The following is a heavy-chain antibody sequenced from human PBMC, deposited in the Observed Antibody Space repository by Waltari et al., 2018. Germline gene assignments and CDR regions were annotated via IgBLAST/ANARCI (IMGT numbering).Heavy chain of an antibody. D-gene: IGHD6-6*01. CDR3: ARVRIAARVVDY. J-gene: IGHJ4*02. Sequence: QVQLVESGGGVVQPGGSLRLSCAASGFSFRSYGIHWVRQPPGKGLEWVAFIRADGIDKYYVDSVKGRFTISRDNAKNSLYLQMNSLRAEDTAVYYCARVRIAARVVDYWGQGTLVTVSS. V-gene: IGHV3-30*02. CDR2: IRADGIDK. CDR1: GFSFRSYG.